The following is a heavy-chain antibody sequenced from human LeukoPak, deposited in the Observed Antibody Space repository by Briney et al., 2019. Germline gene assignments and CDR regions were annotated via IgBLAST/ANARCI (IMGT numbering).Heavy chain of an antibody. CDR1: GYIFTNYG. CDR2: ISVYNGNT. J-gene: IGHJ1*01. CDR3: ARGESGIQH. Sequence: GASVKVPCKASGYIFTNYGISWVRQAPGQGLEWMGWISVYNGNTNYAQKLQGRVTMTTDTSASTAYMELRSLRSDDTAVYYCARGESGIQHWGQGTLVTVSS. V-gene: IGHV1-18*01.